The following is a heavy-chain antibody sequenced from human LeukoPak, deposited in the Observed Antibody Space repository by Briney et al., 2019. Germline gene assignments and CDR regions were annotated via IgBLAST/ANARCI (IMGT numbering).Heavy chain of an antibody. D-gene: IGHD6-19*01. Sequence: GGALRLSCAASGFTFSSYWMHWVRQAPGKGLVWVSRINSDGSSTSYADSVKGRFTISRDNAKNKLYLQMNSLRAEDTAVYYCASIPGYSSGSHNNWGQGTLVTVSS. CDR3: ASIPGYSSGSHNN. CDR1: GFTFSSYW. V-gene: IGHV3-74*01. J-gene: IGHJ4*02. CDR2: INSDGSST.